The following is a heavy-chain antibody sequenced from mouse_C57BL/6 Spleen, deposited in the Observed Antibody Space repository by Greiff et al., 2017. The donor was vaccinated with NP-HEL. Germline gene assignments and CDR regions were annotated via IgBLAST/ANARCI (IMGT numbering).Heavy chain of an antibody. CDR3: TRGGSTVVAPYAMDY. D-gene: IGHD1-1*01. V-gene: IGHV1-15*01. J-gene: IGHJ4*01. CDR2: IDPETGGT. CDR1: GYTFTDYE. Sequence: QVQLKESGAELVRPGASVTLSCKASGYTFTDYEMHWVKQTPVHGLEWIGAIDPETGGTAYNQKFKGKAILTADKSSSTAYMELRSLTSEDSAVYYCTRGGSTVVAPYAMDYWGQGTSVTVSS.